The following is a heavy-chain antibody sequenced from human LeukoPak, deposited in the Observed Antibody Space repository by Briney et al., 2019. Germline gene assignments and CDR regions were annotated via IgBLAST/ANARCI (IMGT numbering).Heavy chain of an antibody. V-gene: IGHV4-4*07. CDR1: GGSISSYY. J-gene: IGHJ4*02. CDR3: ARGQRNRLVVVPAAMRGGSFDY. Sequence: SETLSLTCTVSGGSISSYYWSWIRQPAGKGLEWIGRIYTSGSTNYNPSLKSRVTMSVDTSKNQFSLKLSSVTAADTAVYYCARGQRNRLVVVPAAMRGGSFDYWGQGTLVTVSS. CDR2: IYTSGST. D-gene: IGHD2-2*01.